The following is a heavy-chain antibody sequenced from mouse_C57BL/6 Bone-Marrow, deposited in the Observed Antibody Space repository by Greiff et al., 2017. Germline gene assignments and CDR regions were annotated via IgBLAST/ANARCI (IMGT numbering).Heavy chain of an antibody. CDR2: IYPRDGST. D-gene: IGHD1-1*01. CDR1: GYTFTDHT. J-gene: IGHJ2*01. CDR3: ARVGDYGSSYRYFDY. Sequence: QVQLQQSDAELVKPGASVKISCKVSGYTFTDHTIHWMKQRPEQGLEWIGYIYPRDGSTKYNEKFKGKATLTADKSSSTAYMQLNSLTSEDSAVYFCARVGDYGSSYRYFDYWGQGTTLTVSS. V-gene: IGHV1-78*01.